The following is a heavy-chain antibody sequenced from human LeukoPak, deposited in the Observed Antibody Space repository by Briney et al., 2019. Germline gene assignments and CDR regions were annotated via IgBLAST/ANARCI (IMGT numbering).Heavy chain of an antibody. CDR1: GYTFTSYY. Sequence: ASVKVSCKASGYTFTSYYMHWVRQAPGQGLEWMGIINPSGGSTSYAQKFQGRVTMTTDTSTSTAYMELRSLRSDDTAVYYCARGPGGIDYWGQGTLVTVSS. CDR2: INPSGGST. V-gene: IGHV1-46*01. CDR3: ARGPGGIDY. J-gene: IGHJ4*02. D-gene: IGHD1-26*01.